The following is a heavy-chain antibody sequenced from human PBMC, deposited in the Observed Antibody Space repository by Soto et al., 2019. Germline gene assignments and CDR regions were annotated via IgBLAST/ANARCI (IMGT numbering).Heavy chain of an antibody. CDR2: ISSSSSTI. CDR3: ARDWLVTYYYGSGSYYKMGSGGTASDY. CDR1: GFSFSIYN. D-gene: IGHD3-10*01. V-gene: IGHV3-48*01. J-gene: IGHJ4*02. Sequence: AAFGFSFSIYNMNGALKAPGTGLEWVSYISSSSSTIYHADSVQGRFTISRDNAKNSLYLQMNSLRAEDTAVYYCARDWLVTYYYGSGSYYKMGSGGTASDYRRQGTQVT.